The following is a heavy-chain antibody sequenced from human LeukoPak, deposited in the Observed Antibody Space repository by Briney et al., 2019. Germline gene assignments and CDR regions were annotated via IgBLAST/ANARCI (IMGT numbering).Heavy chain of an antibody. D-gene: IGHD3-22*01. Sequence: SETLSLTCTVSGGSISSSSYYWGWIRQPPGKGLEWIGSIYYSESTYYNPSLKSRVTISVDTSKNQFSLKLSSVTAADTAVYYCARHYYYDSSGLDDAFDIWGQGTMVTVSS. CDR1: GGSISSSSYY. V-gene: IGHV4-39*01. J-gene: IGHJ3*02. CDR2: IYYSEST. CDR3: ARHYYYDSSGLDDAFDI.